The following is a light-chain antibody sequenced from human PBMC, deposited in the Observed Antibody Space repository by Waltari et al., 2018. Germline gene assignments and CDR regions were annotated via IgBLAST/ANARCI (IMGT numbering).Light chain of an antibody. V-gene: IGLV4-69*01. Sequence: HLVLTQSPSASASLGASVTLTCTLRSGHRRNVTAWPQQHPTKGPPSLMPVTRAGTHRPGKGPRYWMKVNSDGSHSKGDEIPDRFSGSSSGAERYLTISSLQSEDEADYYCQTGGHGTWVFGGGTKLTVL. CDR2: VNSDGSH. J-gene: IGLJ3*02. CDR3: QTGGHGTWV. CDR1: SGHRRNV.